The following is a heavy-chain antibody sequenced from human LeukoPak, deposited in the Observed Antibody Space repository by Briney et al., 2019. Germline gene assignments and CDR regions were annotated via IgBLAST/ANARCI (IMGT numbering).Heavy chain of an antibody. J-gene: IGHJ4*02. Sequence: SQTLSLTCTVSGGSISSGGYYWGWIRQHPGKGLEWIGYIYYSGSTYYNPSLKSRVTISVDTSKNQFSLKLSPVPAADTAVYYCARDGPRDGYWGQGTLVTASS. V-gene: IGHV4-31*03. CDR3: ARDGPRDGY. CDR1: GGSISSGGYY. CDR2: IYYSGST.